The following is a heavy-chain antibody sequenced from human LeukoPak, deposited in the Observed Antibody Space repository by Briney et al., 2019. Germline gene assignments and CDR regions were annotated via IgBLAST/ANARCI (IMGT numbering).Heavy chain of an antibody. V-gene: IGHV4-61*02. D-gene: IGHD3-10*01. CDR1: GGSISSGSYY. J-gene: IGHJ6*03. Sequence: SQTLSLTCTVSGGSISSGSYYWSWIRQPAGKGLEWTGRIYTSGSTNYNPSLKSRVTMSVDTSKNQFSLKLSSVTAADTAVYYCARDLNYYGSGSSFYYYYYMDVWGKGTTVTVSS. CDR3: ARDLNYYGSGSSFYYYYYMDV. CDR2: IYTSGST.